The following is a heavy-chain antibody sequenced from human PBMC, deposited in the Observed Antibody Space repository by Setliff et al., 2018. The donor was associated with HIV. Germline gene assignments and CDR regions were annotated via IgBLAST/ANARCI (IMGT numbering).Heavy chain of an antibody. CDR1: GYTFTSYA. Sequence: SVKVSCKASGYTFTSYAMNWVRQAPGQGLEWMGGIIPIFGTANYAQKFQGRVTITTDESTSTAYEDTAVYYCARGEKKNVDIVATRDFYYYYMDVWGKGTTVTVSS. J-gene: IGHJ6*03. D-gene: IGHD5-12*01. CDR2: IIPIFGTA. CDR3: ARGEKKNVDIVATRDFYYYYMDV. V-gene: IGHV1-69*05.